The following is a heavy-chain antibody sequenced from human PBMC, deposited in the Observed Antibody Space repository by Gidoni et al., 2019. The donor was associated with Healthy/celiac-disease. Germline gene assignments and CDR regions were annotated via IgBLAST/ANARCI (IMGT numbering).Heavy chain of an antibody. CDR2: IWYDGSNK. J-gene: IGHJ4*02. Sequence: QVQLVESGGGVVQPGRSLRLSCAASGFTFSSYGMHWVRQAPGKGLEWVAVIWYDGSNKYYADSVKGRFTISRDNSKNTLYLQMNSLRAEDTAVYYCARGTQGCGGDCYDYWGQGTLVTVSS. V-gene: IGHV3-33*01. CDR3: ARGTQGCGGDCYDY. D-gene: IGHD2-21*01. CDR1: GFTFSSYG.